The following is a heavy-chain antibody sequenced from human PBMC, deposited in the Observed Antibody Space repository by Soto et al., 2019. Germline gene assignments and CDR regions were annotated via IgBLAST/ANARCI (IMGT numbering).Heavy chain of an antibody. CDR2: IRGSGAES. Sequence: EVQLLQSGGDLVQPGGSLRVSCVASGFSFSNFAMSWVRQAPGKGLEWVSGIRGSGAESQYADSVRGRFTISRDNSKNTVYLEMHSLNVGDTAVYYCARSEGADGVVWFDTWGQGTLVTVSS. D-gene: IGHD1-26*01. V-gene: IGHV3-23*01. CDR3: ARSEGADGVVWFDT. CDR1: GFSFSNFA. J-gene: IGHJ5*02.